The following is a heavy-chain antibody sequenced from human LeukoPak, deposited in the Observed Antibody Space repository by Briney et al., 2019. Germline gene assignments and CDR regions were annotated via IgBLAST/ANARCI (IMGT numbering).Heavy chain of an antibody. V-gene: IGHV4-59*08. CDR1: GGSISSYY. CDR3: ARLGTGSSGWYYFDY. D-gene: IGHD6-19*01. Sequence: PSETLSLTCTVSGGSISSYYWSWIRQPPGKGLEWIGYIYYSGSTNYNPSLKSRVTISVDTSKNQFSLKLSSVTAADTAVYYCARLGTGSSGWYYFDYWGQGALVTVSS. J-gene: IGHJ4*02. CDR2: IYYSGST.